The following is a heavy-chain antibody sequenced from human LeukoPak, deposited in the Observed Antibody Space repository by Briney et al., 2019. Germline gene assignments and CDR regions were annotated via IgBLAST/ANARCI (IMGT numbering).Heavy chain of an antibody. CDR2: IKRDGSEK. CDR1: GFTFSRNW. CDR3: AKYNGYYFDY. Sequence: GGSLRLSCVASGFTFSRNWMSWVRQAPGEGLEWVANIKRDGSEKHYVDSLRGRFTISRDNAKNSLFLLMNSLRAEDTAVYYCAKYNGYYFDYWGQGTLVTVSS. J-gene: IGHJ4*02. V-gene: IGHV3-7*01. D-gene: IGHD5-12*01.